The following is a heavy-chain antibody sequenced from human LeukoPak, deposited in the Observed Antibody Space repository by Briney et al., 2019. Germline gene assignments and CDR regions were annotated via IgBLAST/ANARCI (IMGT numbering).Heavy chain of an antibody. V-gene: IGHV3-21*01. CDR3: ARAHPDYGDSLWFDP. J-gene: IGHJ5*02. Sequence: PGGSLRLSCAASGFTFSSYSMNWVRQAPGKGLEWVSSISSSSSYIYYADSVKGRFTISRDNAKNSLYLQMNSLRAEDKAVYYCARAHPDYGDSLWFDPWGQGTLVTVSS. D-gene: IGHD4-17*01. CDR2: ISSSSSYI. CDR1: GFTFSSYS.